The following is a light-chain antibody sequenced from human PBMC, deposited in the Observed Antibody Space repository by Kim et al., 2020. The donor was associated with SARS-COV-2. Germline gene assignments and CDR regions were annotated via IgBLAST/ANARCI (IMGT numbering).Light chain of an antibody. CDR2: LGS. CDR1: QRLLHSNGYNY. CDR3: MEARQTPTT. V-gene: IGKV2-28*01. J-gene: IGKJ5*01. Sequence: DIVMTQSPLSLPVTPGEPASISCSSGQRLLHSNGYNYLDWYLQKPGQSPQLLHYLGSNRASGVPDLFSGSGAGTDFTLKITRVEGDDVGFYYCMEARQTPTTFGQGARLESK.